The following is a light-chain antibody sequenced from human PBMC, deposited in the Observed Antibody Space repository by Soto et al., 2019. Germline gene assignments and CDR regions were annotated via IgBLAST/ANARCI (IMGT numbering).Light chain of an antibody. Sequence: IALTQALGTLSLSPGERATLSCRASQSVRSNFLAWYQQKPGQAPRLLIYGASNRATGIPDRFSGSGSGTDFTLTITRLEAEDFAVYYCQQYGSSPPWTFGQGTKVDI. V-gene: IGKV3-20*01. J-gene: IGKJ1*01. CDR2: GAS. CDR1: QSVRSNF. CDR3: QQYGSSPPWT.